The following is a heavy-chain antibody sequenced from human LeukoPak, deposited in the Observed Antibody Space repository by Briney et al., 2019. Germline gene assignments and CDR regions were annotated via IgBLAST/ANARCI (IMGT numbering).Heavy chain of an antibody. CDR1: GFTFSIYA. Sequence: PGGSLRLSCAASGFTFSIYAMSWVRQAPGKGLQWVSSITSSGDGTYYADSVKGRFTISRDNSENMLYLQMNSLRVEDTAVYYCAKDRDDYGDDCWGQGILVTVST. V-gene: IGHV3-23*01. CDR2: ITSSGDGT. D-gene: IGHD4-17*01. J-gene: IGHJ4*02. CDR3: AKDRDDYGDDC.